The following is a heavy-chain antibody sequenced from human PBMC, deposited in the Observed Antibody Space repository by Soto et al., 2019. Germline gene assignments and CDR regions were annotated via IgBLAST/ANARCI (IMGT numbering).Heavy chain of an antibody. CDR2: INPGGGRT. D-gene: IGHD6-6*01. Sequence: ASVKVSCKASGYIFSSHCIYWVRQAPGQGLQWMGIINPGGGRTAYAQKFQGRVTLTRDMSTSTVYMELTSLKASDTALYYCARTRSFTLGFYYDGMDVWGQGTTVTVSS. CDR1: GYIFSSHC. J-gene: IGHJ6*02. CDR3: ARTRSFTLGFYYDGMDV. V-gene: IGHV1-46*01.